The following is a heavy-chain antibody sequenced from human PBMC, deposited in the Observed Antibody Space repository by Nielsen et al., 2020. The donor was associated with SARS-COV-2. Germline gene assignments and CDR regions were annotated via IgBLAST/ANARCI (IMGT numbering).Heavy chain of an antibody. D-gene: IGHD5-12*01. Sequence: SCAASGFTFSSYWMHWVRQAPGKGLVWVSRINSDGSSTSYADSVKGRFTISRDNAKNTLYLQMNSLRAEDTAVYYCARASPPIVATIDYWGQGTLVTVSS. V-gene: IGHV3-74*01. CDR1: GFTFSSYW. CDR3: ARASPPIVATIDY. J-gene: IGHJ4*02. CDR2: INSDGSST.